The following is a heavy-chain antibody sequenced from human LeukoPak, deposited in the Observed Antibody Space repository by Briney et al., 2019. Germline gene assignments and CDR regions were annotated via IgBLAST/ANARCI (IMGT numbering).Heavy chain of an antibody. V-gene: IGHV3-7*01. CDR2: IKQDGNEK. CDR3: VGGPFYFASGDI. Sequence: GGSLRLSCAASGFSFSTYWMTWVRQAPGKGLEWVANIKQDGNEKFYVDSVKGRFTISRDNAKNSLYLQMNSLRAEDTAVYYCVGGPFYFASGDIWGQGTMVTVSS. D-gene: IGHD3-10*01. CDR1: GFSFSTYW. J-gene: IGHJ3*02.